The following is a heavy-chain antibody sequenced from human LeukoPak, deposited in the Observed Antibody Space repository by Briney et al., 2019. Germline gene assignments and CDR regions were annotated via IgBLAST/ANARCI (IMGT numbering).Heavy chain of an antibody. CDR1: GASITSSGYY. J-gene: IGHJ4*02. D-gene: IGHD2/OR15-2a*01. CDR2: IYHSGST. V-gene: IGHV4-39*07. CDR3: ARGGVTYYLDFDY. Sequence: SETLSLTCTVSGASITSSGYYWGWIRQPPGKGLEWIGTIYHSGSTYYNPSLKSRVTISVDTSKNQFSLKLSSVTAADTAVYYCARGGVTYYLDFDYWGQGTLVTVSS.